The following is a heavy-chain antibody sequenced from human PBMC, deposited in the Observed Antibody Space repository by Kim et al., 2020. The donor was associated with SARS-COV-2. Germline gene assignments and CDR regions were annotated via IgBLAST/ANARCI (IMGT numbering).Heavy chain of an antibody. Sequence: ESLKISCKGSGYSFTSYWIGWVHQMPGKGLEWMGIIYPGDSDTRYSPSFQGQVTISADKSISTAYLQWSSLKASDTAMYYCARRRGRSSLWFGEPRGDDAFDIWGQGTMVTVSS. J-gene: IGHJ3*02. CDR2: IYPGDSDT. CDR3: ARRRGRSSLWFGEPRGDDAFDI. D-gene: IGHD3-10*01. V-gene: IGHV5-51*07. CDR1: GYSFTSYW.